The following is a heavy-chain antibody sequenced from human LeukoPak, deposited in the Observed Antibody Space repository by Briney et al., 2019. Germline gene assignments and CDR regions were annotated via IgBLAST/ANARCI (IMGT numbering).Heavy chain of an antibody. Sequence: ASVKVSCKASGYTFTNYAMNWVRQAPGQGLEWMGWIHPSTGNPTYAQGFTGRFVFSLDTSVSTTYLQISNLKAEDTAVYFCARAFQSLGGLSLPDYWGQGTLVTVSS. CDR1: GYTFTNYA. CDR3: ARAFQSLGGLSLPDY. D-gene: IGHD3-16*02. CDR2: IHPSTGNP. V-gene: IGHV7-4-1*02. J-gene: IGHJ4*02.